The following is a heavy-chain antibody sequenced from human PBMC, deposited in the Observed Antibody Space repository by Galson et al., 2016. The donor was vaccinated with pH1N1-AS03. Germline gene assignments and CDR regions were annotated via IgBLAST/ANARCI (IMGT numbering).Heavy chain of an antibody. J-gene: IGHJ4*02. V-gene: IGHV5-10-1*01. D-gene: IGHD3-22*01. CDR3: ARLGGGAESTMIVVVPESSEDY. Sequence: QSGAEVKKPGESLRISCKGSGYSFTSYWISWVRQMPGKGLEWMGRIDPSDSYTNYSPSFQGHVTISADKSISTALLQWSSLKASDTAMYYCARLGGGAESTMIVVVPESSEDYWGQGTLVTVSS. CDR1: GYSFTSYW. CDR2: IDPSDSYT.